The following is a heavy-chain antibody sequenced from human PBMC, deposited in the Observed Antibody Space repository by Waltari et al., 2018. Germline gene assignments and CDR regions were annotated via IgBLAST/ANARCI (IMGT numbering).Heavy chain of an antibody. J-gene: IGHJ4*02. CDR1: GFTFSSYG. V-gene: IGHV3-30*18. CDR2: LSYDGSNK. Sequence: QVQLVESGGGVVQPGRSLRLSCAASGFTFSSYGMHWVRQAPGKGLEWVAVLSYDGSNKYYADSVKGRFTISRDNSKNTLYLQMNSLRAEDTAVYYCAKGEYYYDSSGPPDYWGQGTLVTVSS. D-gene: IGHD3-22*01. CDR3: AKGEYYYDSSGPPDY.